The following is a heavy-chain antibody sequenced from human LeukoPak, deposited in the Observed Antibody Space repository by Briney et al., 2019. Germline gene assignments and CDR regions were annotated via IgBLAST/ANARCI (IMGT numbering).Heavy chain of an antibody. D-gene: IGHD1-26*01. V-gene: IGHV3-11*03. CDR2: ISSSSSYT. Sequence: GGSLRLSCAASGFTFSDYYMSWIRQAPGKGLEWVSYISSSSSYTNYADSVKGRFTISRDNAKNSLYLQMNSLRTEDTAVYYCAKMSGSAIFDYWGQGTLVTVSS. CDR3: AKMSGSAIFDY. J-gene: IGHJ4*02. CDR1: GFTFSDYY.